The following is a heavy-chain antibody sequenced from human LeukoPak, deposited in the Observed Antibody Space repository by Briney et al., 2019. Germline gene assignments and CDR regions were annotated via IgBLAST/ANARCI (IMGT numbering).Heavy chain of an antibody. CDR3: ASGGYWGHFDY. CDR2: INHSGST. Sequence: SETLSLTCAVYGGSFSGYYWSWIRQPPGKGLEWIGEINHSGSTNYNPSLKSRVTISVDTSKNQFSLKLSSVTAADTAVYYCASGGYWGHFDYWGQGTLVTVSS. CDR1: GGSFSGYY. D-gene: IGHD3-22*01. V-gene: IGHV4-34*01. J-gene: IGHJ4*02.